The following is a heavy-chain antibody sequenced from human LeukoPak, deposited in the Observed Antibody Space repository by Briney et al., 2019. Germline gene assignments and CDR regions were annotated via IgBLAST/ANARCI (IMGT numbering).Heavy chain of an antibody. J-gene: IGHJ4*02. CDR1: GLTFDDYA. V-gene: IGHV3-9*03. Sequence: GGSLRLSCAASGLTFDDYAMHWVRQAPGKGLEWVSGISWNSGSIGYADSVKGRFTISRDNAKNSLYLQMNSLRAEDMALYYCAKAGLWSGFDYWGQGTLVTVSS. CDR2: ISWNSGSI. D-gene: IGHD5-18*01. CDR3: AKAGLWSGFDY.